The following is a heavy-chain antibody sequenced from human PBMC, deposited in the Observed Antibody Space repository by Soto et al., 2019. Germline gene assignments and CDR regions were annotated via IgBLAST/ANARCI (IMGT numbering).Heavy chain of an antibody. Sequence: QVQLEQSGAEVKKPWASVKVSCKASGYNFRDYRITWVRQAPGQGLEWRGWIVVLSGNTDYDQKFQDTVAMTTDTYTTTAYLEQRSLRSDDTAVYYCASVEYGDLVHVDTWGQGTPATVSS. V-gene: IGHV1-18*01. D-gene: IGHD2-21*02. CDR2: IVVLSGNT. CDR3: ASVEYGDLVHVDT. J-gene: IGHJ5*02. CDR1: GYNFRDYR.